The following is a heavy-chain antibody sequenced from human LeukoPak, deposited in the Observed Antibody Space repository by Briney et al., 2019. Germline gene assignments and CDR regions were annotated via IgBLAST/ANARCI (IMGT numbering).Heavy chain of an antibody. CDR2: IYYSGIT. V-gene: IGHV4-39*01. D-gene: IGHD5-18*01. J-gene: IGHJ3*02. CDR1: GGPISSSSYY. Sequence: SETLSLTCTVSGGPISSSSYYWGWIRQPPGKGLEWIGAIYYSGITYYNPSLKSRATISVDTSKNQFSLKLNSVTAADTAVYYCKGYSYAFDIWGQGTMVTVSS. CDR3: KGYSYAFDI.